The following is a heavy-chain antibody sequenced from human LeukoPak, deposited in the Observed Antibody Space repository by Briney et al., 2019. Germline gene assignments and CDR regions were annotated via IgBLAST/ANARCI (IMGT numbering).Heavy chain of an antibody. Sequence: AGGSLRLSCAASGFTFSSYGMHWVRQAPGKGLEGVAVISYDGSNKYYADSVKGRFTISRDNSKNTLYLQMNSLRAEDTAVYYCAKDMAKEPAWWFDPWGQGTLVTVSS. V-gene: IGHV3-30*18. J-gene: IGHJ5*02. CDR1: GFTFSSYG. D-gene: IGHD1-14*01. CDR3: AKDMAKEPAWWFDP. CDR2: ISYDGSNK.